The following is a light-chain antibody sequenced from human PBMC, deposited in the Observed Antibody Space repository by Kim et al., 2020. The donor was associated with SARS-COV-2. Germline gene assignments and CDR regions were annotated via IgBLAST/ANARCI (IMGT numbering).Light chain of an antibody. J-gene: IGKJ5*01. Sequence: ASVGDRVTITCRASQDIRNDLGWYQQNPGRAPKRLIYGESSLQSGVPSRFSGSGSETEFTLTISSEQPEDFATYFCLQHSTYPITFGQGTRLEIK. CDR3: LQHSTYPIT. V-gene: IGKV1-17*01. CDR1: QDIRND. CDR2: GES.